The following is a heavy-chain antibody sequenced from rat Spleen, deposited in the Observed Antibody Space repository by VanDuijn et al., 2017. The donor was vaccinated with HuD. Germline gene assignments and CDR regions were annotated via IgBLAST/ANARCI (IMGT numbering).Heavy chain of an antibody. V-gene: IGHV5-25*01. CDR1: GFTFSNYD. CDR3: TTEGYYGPPGDY. J-gene: IGHJ2*01. CDR2: ISTGGGNT. Sequence: EVQLMESGGGLVQPGRSMKLSCLASGFTFSNYDMAWVSQAPKKGLEWVASISTGGGNTYYRDSVKGRFTISRDNAKSTLYLQMDSLRSEDTATYYCTTEGYYGPPGDYWGQGVMVTVSS. D-gene: IGHD1-7*01.